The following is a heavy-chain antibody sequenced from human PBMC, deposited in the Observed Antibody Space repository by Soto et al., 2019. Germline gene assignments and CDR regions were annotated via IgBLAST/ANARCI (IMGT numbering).Heavy chain of an antibody. D-gene: IGHD4-4*01. CDR1: VFSFDNYA. J-gene: IGHJ1*01. V-gene: IGHV3-23*01. CDR3: ATFTTVTRKGCGPASE. CDR2: ISSSGGTT. Sequence: GGSXRLSGSTGVFSFDNYAISWFRQAPGERLEWVSFISSSGGTTYYADSVKGRFTISRDNSRKTVFLQMNTLGDEDTAIYHCATFTTVTRKGCGPASE.